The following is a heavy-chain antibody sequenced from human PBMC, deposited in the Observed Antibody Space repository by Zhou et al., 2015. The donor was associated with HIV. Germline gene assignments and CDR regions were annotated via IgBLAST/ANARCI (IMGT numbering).Heavy chain of an antibody. CDR1: GFSFSYYG. CDR2: ISYDGSNK. D-gene: IGHD3-3*01. Sequence: VRLVESGGGVVQPGRSLRLSCAASGFSFSYYGMHWVRQAPGKGLEWVAVISYDGSNKYYADSVKGRFTISRDNSKNTLYLQMNSLRAEDTAVYYCARGGAGVVTLRGDYWGQGTLGHRLL. CDR3: ARGGAGVVTLRGDY. V-gene: IGHV3-30*03. J-gene: IGHJ4*02.